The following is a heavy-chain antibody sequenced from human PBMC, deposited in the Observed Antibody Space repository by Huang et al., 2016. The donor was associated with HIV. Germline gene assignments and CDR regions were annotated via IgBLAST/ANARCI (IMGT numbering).Heavy chain of an antibody. D-gene: IGHD6-19*01. CDR3: AREKAADSAWYGVYYFDY. CDR2: INHIGKT. V-gene: IGHV4-34*01. J-gene: IGHJ4*02. Sequence: QVQLRQWGAGLVKPSETLSLTCAVYGGSFSGYYWTWIRQSPGKGLEWIGEINHIGKTNYQPSLKRRVTISKDTAKNQFSLQLTSVSAADTGVYFCAREKAADSAWYGVYYFDYWGEGALVTVTS. CDR1: GGSFSGYY.